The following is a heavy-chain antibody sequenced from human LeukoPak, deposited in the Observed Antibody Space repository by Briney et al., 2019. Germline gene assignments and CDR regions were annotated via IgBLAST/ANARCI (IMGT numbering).Heavy chain of an antibody. V-gene: IGHV4-38-2*02. Sequence: SETLSLTCTVSGYSISSGHYWAWIRQSPEKGLEWIASMFHSGSTYYNPSLKSRVTTSADTSKNEFSLKLSSVTAADTAVYYCARAGTNLGDYDYWGQGTLVTVPS. CDR3: ARAGTNLGDYDY. CDR2: MFHSGST. D-gene: IGHD4-17*01. CDR1: GYSISSGHY. J-gene: IGHJ4*02.